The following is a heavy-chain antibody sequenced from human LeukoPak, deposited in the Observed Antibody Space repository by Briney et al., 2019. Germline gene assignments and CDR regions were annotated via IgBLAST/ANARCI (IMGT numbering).Heavy chain of an antibody. Sequence: SETLSLTCRVYGGSFSGYHWSWIRQPPGKGLEWIGEINHSGSTNYNPSLKSRVIISVDTSKNQFSLKLSSVTAADTAVYYCARAGDSSGYSDYWGQGTLVTVSS. V-gene: IGHV4-34*01. D-gene: IGHD3-22*01. CDR3: ARAGDSSGYSDY. CDR2: INHSGST. J-gene: IGHJ4*02. CDR1: GGSFSGYH.